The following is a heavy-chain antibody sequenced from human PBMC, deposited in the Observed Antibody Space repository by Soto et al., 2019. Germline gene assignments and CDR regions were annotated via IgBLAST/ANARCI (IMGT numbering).Heavy chain of an antibody. D-gene: IGHD6-6*01. CDR3: AKGRFHSSSSGLPDY. V-gene: IGHV3-9*01. CDR2: ISWNSGSI. Sequence: GGSLRLSCAASEFTFDDYAMHWVRQAPEKGLEWVSGISWNSGSIGYADSVKGRFTISRDNAKNSLYLQMNSLRAEDTALYYCAKGRFHSSSSGLPDYWGQGTLVTVSS. J-gene: IGHJ4*02. CDR1: EFTFDDYA.